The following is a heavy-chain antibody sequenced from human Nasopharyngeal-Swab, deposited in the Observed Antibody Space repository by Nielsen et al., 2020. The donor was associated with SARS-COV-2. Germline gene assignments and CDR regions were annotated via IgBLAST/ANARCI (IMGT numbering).Heavy chain of an antibody. J-gene: IGHJ4*02. Sequence: GESLKISCAASGFTFSDYYMSWIRQAPGKGLEWVSYISSSSSYTYYADSVKGRFTISRDNSKNTLYLQMNSLRAEDTAVYYCAKDRGNLGYSSGWCDYWGQGTLVTVSS. CDR1: GFTFSDYY. D-gene: IGHD6-19*01. V-gene: IGHV3-11*05. CDR2: ISSSSSYT. CDR3: AKDRGNLGYSSGWCDY.